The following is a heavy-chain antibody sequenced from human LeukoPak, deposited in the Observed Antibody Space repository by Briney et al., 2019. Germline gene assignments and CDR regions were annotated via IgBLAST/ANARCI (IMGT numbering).Heavy chain of an antibody. D-gene: IGHD4-17*01. CDR1: GGTFSSYA. Sequence: SCKASGGTFSSYAMSWVRQAPGKGLEWVSAISGSGGSTYYADSVKGRFTISRDNSKNTLYLQMNSLRAEDTAVYYCAKLGYGDFPGAFDIWGQGTMVTVSS. V-gene: IGHV3-23*01. CDR3: AKLGYGDFPGAFDI. J-gene: IGHJ3*02. CDR2: ISGSGGST.